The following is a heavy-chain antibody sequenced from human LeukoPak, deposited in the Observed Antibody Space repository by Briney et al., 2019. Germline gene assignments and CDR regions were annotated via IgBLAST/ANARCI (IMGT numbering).Heavy chain of an antibody. D-gene: IGHD5-12*01. V-gene: IGHV3-30*18. CDR1: GFTFSSYG. CDR2: ISYDGGNK. Sequence: KAGGSLRLSCAASGFTFSSYGMHWVRQAPGKGLEWVAVISYDGGNKYYADSVKGRFTISRDNSKNTLYLQMNSLRAEDTAVYYCAKDRRYSGYDFYFDYWGQGTLVTVSS. CDR3: AKDRRYSGYDFYFDY. J-gene: IGHJ4*02.